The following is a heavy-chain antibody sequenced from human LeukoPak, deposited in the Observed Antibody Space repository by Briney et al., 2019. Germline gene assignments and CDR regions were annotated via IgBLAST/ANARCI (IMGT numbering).Heavy chain of an antibody. CDR2: MNPNSGNT. D-gene: IGHD2-15*01. Sequence: ASVKVSCKASGYTFTSYDINWVRQATGQGLEWMGWMNPNSGNTGYAQKFQGRVTMTRNTSISTAYMELSSLRSEDTAVYYCARNPSKVVVAATSRDYYGMDVWGQGTTVTVSS. V-gene: IGHV1-8*01. CDR3: ARNPSKVVVAATSRDYYGMDV. J-gene: IGHJ6*02. CDR1: GYTFTSYD.